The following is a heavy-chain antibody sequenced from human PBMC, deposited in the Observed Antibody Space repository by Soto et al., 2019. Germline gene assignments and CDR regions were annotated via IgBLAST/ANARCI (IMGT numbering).Heavy chain of an antibody. V-gene: IGHV5-10-1*01. CDR3: ARRIPDYSDSSGYYYDYW. D-gene: IGHD3-22*01. Sequence: PGESLKISCKGSGYRFTTYWISWVRQMPGKGLEWMGRIDPSDSYTTYSPSFQGHVIISADKSINTAYLQWSSLKASDTAMYYCARRIPDYSDSSGYYYDYWWGQGTLVTVAS. CDR2: IDPSDSYT. CDR1: GYRFTTYW. J-gene: IGHJ4*02.